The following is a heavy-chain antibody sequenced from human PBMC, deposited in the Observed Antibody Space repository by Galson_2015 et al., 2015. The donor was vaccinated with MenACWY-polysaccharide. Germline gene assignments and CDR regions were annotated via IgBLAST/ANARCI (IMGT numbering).Heavy chain of an antibody. CDR2: IKGDGSEK. D-gene: IGHD6-13*01. J-gene: IGHJ4*02. CDR3: ARGGSWSEY. V-gene: IGHV3-7*01. CDR1: GFSFSIYW. Sequence: LRLSCAASGFSFSIYWLSWVRRAPGKGLEFVANIKGDGSEKYYVDSVKGRFTISRDNTKNSLYLQMNSLRVEDTAVYYCARGGSWSEYWGQGTLVTVSS.